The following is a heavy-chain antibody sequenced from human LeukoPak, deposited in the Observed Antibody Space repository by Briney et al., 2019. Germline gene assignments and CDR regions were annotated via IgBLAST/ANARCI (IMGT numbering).Heavy chain of an antibody. CDR2: INPHNGAT. CDR1: GCIFTVYY. J-gene: IGHJ3*01. D-gene: IGHD6-6*01. V-gene: IGHV1-2*02. CDR3: ARGPSSGAFDF. Sequence: ASVKVSCKASGCIFTVYYMHWLRQAPGQGLEWMGWINPHNGATGYAHKLQGRVTMTRDTSINTAYMELSGLTSDDTAVYFCARGPSSGAFDFWGQGTMVTVSS.